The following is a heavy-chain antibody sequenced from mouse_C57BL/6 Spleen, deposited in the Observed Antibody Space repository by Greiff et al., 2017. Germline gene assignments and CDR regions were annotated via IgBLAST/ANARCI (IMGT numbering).Heavy chain of an antibody. J-gene: IGHJ1*03. CDR2: IYPGDGDT. Sequence: VQLQESGAELVKPGASVKISCKASGYAFSSYWMNWVKQRPGKGLEWIGQIYPGDGDTNYNGKFKGKATLTADKSSSTAYMQLSSLTSEDSAVYFCAREGGYGSTYWYFDVWGTGTTVTVSS. CDR1: GYAFSSYW. D-gene: IGHD1-1*01. V-gene: IGHV1-80*01. CDR3: AREGGYGSTYWYFDV.